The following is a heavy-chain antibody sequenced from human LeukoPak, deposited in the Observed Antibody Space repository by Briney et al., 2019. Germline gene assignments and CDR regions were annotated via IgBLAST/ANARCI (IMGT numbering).Heavy chain of an antibody. Sequence: QAGGSLTLACTASGLTFTTYTMNWVRHAPGKGLEWVSSISSRGKYMFYGDSVKGRFNISRDNAKDSLYLQMSCLRVEDTAVYYCARELEILTAAGPHFDLWGRGRLVTVSS. V-gene: IGHV3-21*01. D-gene: IGHD6-13*01. CDR3: ARELEILTAAGPHFDL. CDR1: GLTFTTYT. CDR2: ISSRGKYM. J-gene: IGHJ4*02.